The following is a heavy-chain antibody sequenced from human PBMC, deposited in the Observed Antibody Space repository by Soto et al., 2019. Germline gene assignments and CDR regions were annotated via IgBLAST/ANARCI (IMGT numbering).Heavy chain of an antibody. CDR1: GFTFSDHY. CDR2: IRNKANSYTT. J-gene: IGHJ3*02. V-gene: IGHV3-72*01. D-gene: IGHD1-26*01. CDR3: ARYSGSNTRAFDI. Sequence: EVQLVESGGGLVQPGGSLRLSCAASGFTFSDHYMDWVRQAQGKGRDWVGRIRNKANSYTTEYAASVKGRSIISRDDSKNSLYLQMNSLRTEDTALYYCARYSGSNTRAFDIWGQGTMVTVSS.